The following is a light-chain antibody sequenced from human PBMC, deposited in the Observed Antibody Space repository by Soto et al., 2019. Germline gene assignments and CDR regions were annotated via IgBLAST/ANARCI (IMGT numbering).Light chain of an antibody. Sequence: IQMTQSPSTLSASIGDRVTITCRASQSINNRLAWYQQMPGKAPNLLIYDASSLESGVPSRFRGSGSETELTLTTSGLQNDDFPTSYCQQFIDGWTFGQGTKVDIK. CDR3: QQFIDGWT. V-gene: IGKV1-5*01. J-gene: IGKJ1*01. CDR2: DAS. CDR1: QSINNR.